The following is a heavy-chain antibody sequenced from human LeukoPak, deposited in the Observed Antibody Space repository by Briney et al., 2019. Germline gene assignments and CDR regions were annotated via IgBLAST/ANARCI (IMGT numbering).Heavy chain of an antibody. D-gene: IGHD5-18*01. V-gene: IGHV1-69*05. CDR1: GGTFSSYA. CDR3: ARAQDGGYSYGTTRFDY. Sequence: SVKASCKASGGTFSSYAISWLRQAPGQGLEWMGRIIPIFGTANYAQKFQGRVTITTDESTSTAYMELSSLRSEGTAVYYCARAQDGGYSYGTTRFDYWGQGTLVTVSS. CDR2: IIPIFGTA. J-gene: IGHJ4*02.